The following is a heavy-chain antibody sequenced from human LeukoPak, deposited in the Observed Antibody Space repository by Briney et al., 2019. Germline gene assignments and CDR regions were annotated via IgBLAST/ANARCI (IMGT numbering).Heavy chain of an antibody. J-gene: IGHJ6*03. CDR3: AREVVSVGRFGNYYYYYMDV. D-gene: IGHD3-10*01. CDR2: ISAYNGNT. CDR1: GYTFTSYG. Sequence: ASVKVSCKASGYTFTSYGISWVRQAPGQGLEWMGWISAYNGNTNYAQKLQGRVTMTTDTSTSTAYMELRSLRSDDTAVYYCAREVVSVGRFGNYYYYYMDVWGKGTTVTISS. V-gene: IGHV1-18*01.